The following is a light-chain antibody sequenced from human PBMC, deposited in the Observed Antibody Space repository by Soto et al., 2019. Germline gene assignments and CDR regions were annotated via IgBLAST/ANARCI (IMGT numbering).Light chain of an antibody. J-gene: IGLJ2*01. CDR2: DVT. CDR3: NSYTGSSTLV. Sequence: QSALTQPASVSGSPGQSITISCTGTSSDVGGYNYVSWYQQYPGKAPKLLIYDVTKRPSGVSNRFSGSKSGNTASLTISGLHAEDEADYYCNSYTGSSTLVFGGGTKLTVL. CDR1: SSDVGGYNY. V-gene: IGLV2-14*03.